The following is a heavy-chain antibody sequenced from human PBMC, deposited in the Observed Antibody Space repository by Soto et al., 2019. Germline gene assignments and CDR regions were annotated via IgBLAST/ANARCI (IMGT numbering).Heavy chain of an antibody. J-gene: IGHJ4*02. CDR2: ISGSGDYT. CDR3: AKRPVHILTGYYTDQLFFFEY. V-gene: IGHV3-23*01. CDR1: GFTFSNYA. Sequence: GSLRLSCAASGFTFSNYAMNWVRQAPGKGLEWVSTISGSGDYTYYADSVKGRFTISRDNSKNTLYLQMSSLRAEDTAVYSCAKRPVHILTGYYTDQLFFFEYWGQGTLVNVNS. D-gene: IGHD3-9*01.